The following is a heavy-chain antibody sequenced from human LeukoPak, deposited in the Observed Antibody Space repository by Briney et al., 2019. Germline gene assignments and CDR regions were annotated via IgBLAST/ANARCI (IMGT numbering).Heavy chain of an antibody. CDR1: GFTFDDYA. V-gene: IGHV3-9*01. J-gene: IGHJ4*02. CDR2: ISWNSGSI. Sequence: GGSLRLSCAASGFTFDDYAMHWVRQAPGKGLEWVSGISWNSGSIGYADSVKGRFTISRDNAKNSLYLQMNSLRAEDTALYYCARDGAAPGDYWGQGTLVTVSS. D-gene: IGHD6-25*01. CDR3: ARDGAAPGDY.